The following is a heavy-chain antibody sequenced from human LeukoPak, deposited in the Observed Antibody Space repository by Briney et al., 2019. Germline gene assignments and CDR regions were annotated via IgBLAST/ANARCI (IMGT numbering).Heavy chain of an antibody. Sequence: GGSLRLSCAASGFTFSNYGIHWVRQAPGKWLEWVALILYDGSNKYYADSVKGRFTISRDNSKNTLYLQMNSLRAEDTAVYYCAKESRLYYDILTGYYSDPASPQGYYFDYWGQGTLVTVSS. CDR1: GFTFSNYG. CDR3: AKESRLYYDILTGYYSDPASPQGYYFDY. CDR2: ILYDGSNK. J-gene: IGHJ4*02. V-gene: IGHV3-30*18. D-gene: IGHD3-9*01.